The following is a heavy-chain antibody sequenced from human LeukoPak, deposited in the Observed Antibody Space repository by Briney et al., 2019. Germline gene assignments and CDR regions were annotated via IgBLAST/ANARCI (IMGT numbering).Heavy chain of an antibody. Sequence: SVTVSCKASGGTFSSYAISWVRQAPGQGLEWMGGIIPIFGIANYAQKLQGRVTINAEKSTSTAYMELSSLRSEDTAVYYCARGEVVVPAAIGPFDYWGQGTLVTVSS. CDR1: GGTFSSYA. V-gene: IGHV1-69*17. CDR2: IIPIFGIA. CDR3: ARGEVVVPAAIGPFDY. D-gene: IGHD2-2*01. J-gene: IGHJ4*02.